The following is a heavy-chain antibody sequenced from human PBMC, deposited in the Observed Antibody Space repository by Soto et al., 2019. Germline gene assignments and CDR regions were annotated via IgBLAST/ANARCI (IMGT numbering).Heavy chain of an antibody. CDR3: AKTDCSSISCYTIDT. CDR2: IDSGGDAT. CDR1: GFPFNKFW. Sequence: GGSLRLSCAASGFPFNKFWMHWVRQTPGKGLEWVSSIDSGGDATYYADSVKGRFTISRDNSKNTLYLQMNSLRAEDTALYYCAKTDCSSISCYTIDTWGQGTLVTVSS. D-gene: IGHD2-2*02. V-gene: IGHV3-74*01. J-gene: IGHJ5*02.